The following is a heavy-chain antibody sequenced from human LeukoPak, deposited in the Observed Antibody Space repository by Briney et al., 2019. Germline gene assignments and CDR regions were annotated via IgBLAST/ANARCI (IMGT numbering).Heavy chain of an antibody. V-gene: IGHV3-23*01. J-gene: IGHJ3*01. D-gene: IGHD2-2*03. CDR2: ISGSGGST. Sequence: GRSLRLSCAASGFTFSSYAMSWVRQAPGKGLEWVSAISGSGGSTYYADSVKGRFTISRDNSKNTLYLQMDSLRAEDTAIYYCAKAIHYLDRWDAFDVWGRGTMVIVSS. CDR1: GFTFSSYA. CDR3: AKAIHYLDRWDAFDV.